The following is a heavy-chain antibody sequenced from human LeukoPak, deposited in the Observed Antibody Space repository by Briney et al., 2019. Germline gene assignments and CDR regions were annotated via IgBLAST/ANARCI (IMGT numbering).Heavy chain of an antibody. V-gene: IGHV3-53*01. D-gene: IGHD3-22*01. CDR3: ARRAGDYSHPYDY. Sequence: GGSLRLSCTVSGFTVSSNSMSWVRQAPGKGLEWVSFIYSDNTHYSDSVKGRFTISRDNSKNTLYLQMNSLRAEDTAVYYCARRAGDYSHPYDYWGQGILVTVSS. CDR2: IYSDNT. J-gene: IGHJ4*02. CDR1: GFTVSSNS.